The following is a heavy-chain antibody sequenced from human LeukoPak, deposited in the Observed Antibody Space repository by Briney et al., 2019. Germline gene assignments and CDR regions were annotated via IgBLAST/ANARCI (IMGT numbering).Heavy chain of an antibody. CDR3: TKTTTGYSSGQYPGWPADH. D-gene: IGHD3-22*01. V-gene: IGHV3-23*01. CDR1: GLTFNNYA. J-gene: IGHJ4*02. CDR2: IFGSDGSA. Sequence: GGSLRLSCTASGLTFNNYAMYWVRQAPRKGLEWVAGIFGSDGSAHYADSVKGRFTISSENSKNTVYLQMDGLRGEDTAVYYYTKTTTGYSSGQYPGWPADHWGQGALVTVSS.